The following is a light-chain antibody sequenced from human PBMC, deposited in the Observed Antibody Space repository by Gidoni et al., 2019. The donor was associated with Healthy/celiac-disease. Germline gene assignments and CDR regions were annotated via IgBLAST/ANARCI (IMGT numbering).Light chain of an antibody. CDR1: QSVSRY. CDR2: DAS. Sequence: EIVLTQSPATLSFSQGERATLSSRASQSVSRYLAWYQQKPGQAPRLLIYDASNRAPGIPARFSGSGSGTDFTLSISSLEPEDFAVYYCRQRSNWPLTFGGGTKVEIK. V-gene: IGKV3-11*01. CDR3: RQRSNWPLT. J-gene: IGKJ4*01.